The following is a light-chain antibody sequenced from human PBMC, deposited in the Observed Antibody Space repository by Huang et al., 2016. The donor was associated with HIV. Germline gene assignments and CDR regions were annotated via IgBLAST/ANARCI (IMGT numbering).Light chain of an antibody. CDR3: QQYHNWPYT. V-gene: IGKV3-15*01. J-gene: IGKJ2*01. CDR1: QSVATN. CDR2: GAS. Sequence: EIIMTQSPATLSLSPGEGASLSCRANQSVATNLAWYLHRPGQSPRILIFGASTRASGLPGSFSGSGSGTQFTLTVSGLQSEDFAVYYCQQYHNWPYTLGQGTKLEI.